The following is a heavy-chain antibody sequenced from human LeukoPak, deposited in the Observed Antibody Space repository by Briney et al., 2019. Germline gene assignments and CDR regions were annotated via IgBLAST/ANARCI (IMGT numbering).Heavy chain of an antibody. D-gene: IGHD4-17*01. Sequence: GGSLRLSCAASGFTFSSYAMHWVRQAPGKGLEWVAVISYDGSNKYYADSVKGRFTISRDNSKNTLYLQMNSLRAEDTAVYYCARATVPTAWGQGTLVTVSS. CDR1: GFTFSSYA. CDR2: ISYDGSNK. V-gene: IGHV3-30-3*01. J-gene: IGHJ4*02. CDR3: ARATVPTA.